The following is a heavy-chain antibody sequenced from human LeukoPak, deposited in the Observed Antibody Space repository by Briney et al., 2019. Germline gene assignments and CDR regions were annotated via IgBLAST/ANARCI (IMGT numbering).Heavy chain of an antibody. J-gene: IGHJ4*02. CDR1: GYTFTSYG. CDR3: ARDGAGYSSGWAPDY. CDR2: ISAYNGNT. Sequence: ASVKVSCKASGYTFTSYGISWVRQAPGQGLEWMGWISAYNGNTNYAQKLQGRVTMTTDTSTSTAYMELRSLRSDDTAVYYCARDGAGYSSGWAPDYWGQGTLVTVSS. V-gene: IGHV1-18*04. D-gene: IGHD6-19*01.